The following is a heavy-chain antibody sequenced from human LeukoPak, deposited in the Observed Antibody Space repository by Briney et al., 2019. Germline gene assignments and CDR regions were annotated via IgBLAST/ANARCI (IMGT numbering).Heavy chain of an antibody. CDR2: ISYDGSNK. Sequence: PGGSLRLSCAASGFTFSSYGMHWVRQAPGNGLEWVAVISYDGSNKYYADSVKGRFTISRDNSKNTLYLQMNSLRAEDTAVYYCAKAHIVVVTAAPALGYWGQGTLVTVSS. CDR3: AKAHIVVVTAAPALGY. J-gene: IGHJ4*02. D-gene: IGHD2-21*02. CDR1: GFTFSSYG. V-gene: IGHV3-30*18.